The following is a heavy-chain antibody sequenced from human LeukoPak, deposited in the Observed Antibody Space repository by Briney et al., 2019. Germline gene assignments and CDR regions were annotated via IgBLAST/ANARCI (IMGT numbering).Heavy chain of an antibody. CDR1: GGSFSGYY. CDR2: ISHSGST. V-gene: IGHV4-34*01. CDR3: ASRPDGFDI. Sequence: SETLSLTCAVYGGSFSGYYWSWIRQAPGKGLEWIGEISHSGSTSYNPSLKSRITISVDTSKNQFSLLLNSVAAADTAVYYCASRPDGFDIWGQGTLVTVSS. J-gene: IGHJ3*02.